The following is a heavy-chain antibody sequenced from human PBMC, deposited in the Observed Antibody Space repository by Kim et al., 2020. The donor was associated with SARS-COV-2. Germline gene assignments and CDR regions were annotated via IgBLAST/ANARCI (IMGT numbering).Heavy chain of an antibody. D-gene: IGHD3-10*01. CDR2: ISYDGSNK. V-gene: IGHV3-30*18. J-gene: IGHJ6*02. CDR1: GFTFSTYG. Sequence: GGSLRLSCAASGFTFSTYGMHWVRQAPGKGLEWVAAISYDGSNKYYADSVKGRFTISRDNSKNTLYLQMNSLRAEDTAVYYCAKDVGSGSYSYYYGMDVWGQGTTVTVSS. CDR3: AKDVGSGSYSYYYGMDV.